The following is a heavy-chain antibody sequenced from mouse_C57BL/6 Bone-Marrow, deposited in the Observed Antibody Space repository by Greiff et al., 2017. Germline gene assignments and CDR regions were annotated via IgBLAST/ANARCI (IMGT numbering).Heavy chain of an antibody. V-gene: IGHV5-17*01. CDR1: GFTFSDYG. CDR2: ISSGSSTI. Sequence: EVQLVESGGGLVKPGGSLNLSCAASGFTFSDYGMHWVRQAPEKGLEWVAYISSGSSTIYYADTETGRFTIYRDNAKNTLFLQMTSLRSEDTAMYYCARRKGLDYWGQGTTLTVSS. CDR3: ARRKGLDY. J-gene: IGHJ2*01.